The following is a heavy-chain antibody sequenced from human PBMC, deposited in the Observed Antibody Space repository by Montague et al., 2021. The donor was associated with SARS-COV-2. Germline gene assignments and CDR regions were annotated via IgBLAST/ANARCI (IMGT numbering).Heavy chain of an antibody. Sequence: TLSLTCTVSGGSISSGGYCWNWIRQYPGKGLEWIGYIYNSGTTSYSPYLRSRATISIDTSKNLFSLKLTSVTAADTAVYYCTRTVLYGGYEYSWFDPWGQGTPVTVSS. D-gene: IGHD5-12*01. CDR1: GGSISSGGYC. CDR3: TRTVLYGGYEYSWFDP. CDR2: IYNSGTT. V-gene: IGHV4-31*03. J-gene: IGHJ5*02.